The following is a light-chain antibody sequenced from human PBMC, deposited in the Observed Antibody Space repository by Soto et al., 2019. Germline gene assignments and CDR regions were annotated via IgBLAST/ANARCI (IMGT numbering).Light chain of an antibody. CDR1: SSDVGAYTS. CDR3: SSSTSRSTYV. J-gene: IGLJ1*01. Sequence: QSALTQPASVSGSPGQSITISCTGTSSDVGAYTSVSWYQQHPDKAPKLIIYSVSYRSSGVSDRFSGSKSDNTASLTISGLHTEDEADYYCSSSTSRSTYVFGTGTKVTVL. CDR2: SVS. V-gene: IGLV2-14*03.